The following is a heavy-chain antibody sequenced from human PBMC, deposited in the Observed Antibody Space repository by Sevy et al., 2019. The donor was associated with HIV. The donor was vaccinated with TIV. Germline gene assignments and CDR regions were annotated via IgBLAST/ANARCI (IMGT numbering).Heavy chain of an antibody. CDR2: ISSSSSTI. J-gene: IGHJ6*04. D-gene: IGHD3-10*01. V-gene: IGHV3-48*02. Sequence: GGALRLSCAASGFTFSTYSMNWVRKAPGKGLEWVSYISSSSSTIYYADSVKGRFTISRDNAKNSLYLQMNSLRDEDTAVYYCARDREGFGDMDVWGKGTTVTVSS. CDR3: ARDREGFGDMDV. CDR1: GFTFSTYS.